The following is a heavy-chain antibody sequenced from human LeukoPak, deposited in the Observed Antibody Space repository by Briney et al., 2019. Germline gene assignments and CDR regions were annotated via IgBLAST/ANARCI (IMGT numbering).Heavy chain of an antibody. CDR3: AKLAVAGPRDY. CDR2: TRNKANSYTT. J-gene: IGHJ4*02. CDR1: GFRFSDHY. Sequence: PGGSLRLSCAASGFRFSDHYMDWVRQAPGKGLEWVGRTRNKANSYTTEYAASVKGRFTISRDDSKNSLYLQMNSLKSEDTVPYYCAKLAVAGPRDYWGQGTLVTASS. D-gene: IGHD6-19*01. V-gene: IGHV3-72*01.